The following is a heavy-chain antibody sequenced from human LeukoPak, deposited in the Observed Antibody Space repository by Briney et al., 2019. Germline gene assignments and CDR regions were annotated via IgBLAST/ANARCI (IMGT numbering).Heavy chain of an antibody. D-gene: IGHD1-26*01. CDR2: ISGSGGST. Sequence: GGSLRPSCAASGFTFSSYAMSWVRQAPGKGLEWVSAISGSGGSTYYADSVKGRFTISRDNSKNTLYLQMNSLRAEDTAVYYCAKPSGSYYGYYYYYYMDVWGKGTTVTVSS. V-gene: IGHV3-23*01. CDR3: AKPSGSYYGYYYYYYMDV. CDR1: GFTFSSYA. J-gene: IGHJ6*03.